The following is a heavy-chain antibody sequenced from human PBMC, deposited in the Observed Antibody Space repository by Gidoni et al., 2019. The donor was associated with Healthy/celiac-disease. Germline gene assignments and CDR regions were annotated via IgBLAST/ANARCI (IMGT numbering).Heavy chain of an antibody. D-gene: IGHD6-19*01. V-gene: IGHV3-23*01. J-gene: IGHJ4*02. CDR2: ISGSGGST. Sequence: EVQLLESGGGLVQPGGYLRLSCAASGFTLSSYAISWVRQAPGKGLEWVSAISGSGGSTYYADSVKGRFTISRDNSKNTLYLQMNSLRAEDTAVYYCAKVISSGWYYFDYWGQGTLVTVSS. CDR3: AKVISSGWYYFDY. CDR1: GFTLSSYA.